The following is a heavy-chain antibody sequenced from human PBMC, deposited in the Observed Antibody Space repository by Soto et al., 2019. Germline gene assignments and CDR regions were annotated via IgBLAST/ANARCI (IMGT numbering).Heavy chain of an antibody. CDR3: ARGLRLDNFGY. V-gene: IGHV4-34*01. Sequence: SETLSLTCAVYGGCFSGYYWSWIRQPPGKGLEWIGEINHSGSTNYNPSLKSRVTISVDTSKNQFSLKLSSVTAADTAVYYCARGLRLDNFGYWGQGTLVTVGS. J-gene: IGHJ4*02. CDR2: INHSGST. CDR1: GGCFSGYY. D-gene: IGHD4-17*01.